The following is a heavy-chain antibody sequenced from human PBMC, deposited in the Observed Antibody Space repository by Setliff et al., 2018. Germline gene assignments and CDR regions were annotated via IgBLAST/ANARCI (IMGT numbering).Heavy chain of an antibody. J-gene: IGHJ4*02. Sequence: SVKVSCKASGGTFSSYAISWVRQAPGQGLEWMGGIIPIFGTANYAQKFQGRVTITTDESTSTAYMELSSLRSEDTAVYYCAKLRRDGHGLDYWGQGTLVTVSS. CDR2: IIPIFGTA. D-gene: IGHD1-7*01. V-gene: IGHV1-69*05. CDR1: GGTFSSYA. CDR3: AKLRRDGHGLDY.